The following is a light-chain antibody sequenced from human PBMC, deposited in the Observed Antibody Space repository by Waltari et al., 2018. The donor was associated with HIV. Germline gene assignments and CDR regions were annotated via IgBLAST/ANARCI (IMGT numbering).Light chain of an antibody. Sequence: EIVLTQSPGTPSLSPGERATLSCRASETVMSNYFAWYQQRPGQAPRLLIYGASTRATGIPDRFSASGSGTDSTLTINRLEPDDFAVYWCQQYGTTPSFGGGTKVEI. CDR2: GAS. V-gene: IGKV3-20*01. J-gene: IGKJ4*01. CDR3: QQYGTTPS. CDR1: ETVMSNY.